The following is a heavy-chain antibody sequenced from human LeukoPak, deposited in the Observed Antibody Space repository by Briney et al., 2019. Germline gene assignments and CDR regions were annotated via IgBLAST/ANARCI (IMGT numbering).Heavy chain of an antibody. D-gene: IGHD2-15*01. J-gene: IGHJ3*02. Sequence: GESLKISCKGSGYSFTSYWIGVVRQMPGKGLEWMGIIYPGDSDTRYSPSFQGQVTISADKSISTAYLQWSSLKASDTAMYYCARRGYCSGGSCYSAAFDIWGQGTMVTVSS. CDR1: GYSFTSYW. CDR3: ARRGYCSGGSCYSAAFDI. CDR2: IYPGDSDT. V-gene: IGHV5-51*01.